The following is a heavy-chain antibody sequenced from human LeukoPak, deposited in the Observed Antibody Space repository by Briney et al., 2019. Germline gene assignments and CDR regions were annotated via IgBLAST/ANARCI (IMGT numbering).Heavy chain of an antibody. Sequence: PEASVKVSCKASGYTFTSYGISWVRQAPGQGLEWMGWISAYNGNTNYAQKLQGRVTMTTDTSTSTAYMELRSLRSDDTAVYYCARDSQWLVEGFGYYYYYMDVWGKGTTVTVSS. CDR1: GYTFTSYG. V-gene: IGHV1-18*01. CDR3: ARDSQWLVEGFGYYYYYMDV. J-gene: IGHJ6*03. CDR2: ISAYNGNT. D-gene: IGHD6-19*01.